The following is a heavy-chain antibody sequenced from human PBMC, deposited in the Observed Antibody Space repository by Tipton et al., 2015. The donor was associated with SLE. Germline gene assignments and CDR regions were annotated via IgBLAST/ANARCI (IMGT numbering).Heavy chain of an antibody. J-gene: IGHJ3*02. CDR1: GGSISSGSCY. CDR3: ARAPGLRYAFDI. V-gene: IGHV4-61*02. CDR2: IYTSGST. Sequence: TLSLTCTVSGGSISSGSCYWSWIRQPAGKGLEWIGRIYTSGSTNYNPSLKSRVTISVDTSKNQFSLKLSSVTAADTAVYHCARAPGLRYAFDIWGQGTMVTVSS. D-gene: IGHD5-12*01.